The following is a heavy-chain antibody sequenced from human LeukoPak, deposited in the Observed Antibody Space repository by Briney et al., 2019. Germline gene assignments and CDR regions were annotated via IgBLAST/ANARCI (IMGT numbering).Heavy chain of an antibody. CDR2: IYSGGST. Sequence: GGSLRLSCAASGFTVSSNYMSWVRQAPGKGLEWVSVIYSGGSTYYADSVKGRFTISRDNSKNTLYLQMNSLRAEDTAVYYCARDLVGATDLDYWGQGTLVTVSS. J-gene: IGHJ4*02. V-gene: IGHV3-66*01. D-gene: IGHD1-26*01. CDR1: GFTVSSNY. CDR3: ARDLVGATDLDY.